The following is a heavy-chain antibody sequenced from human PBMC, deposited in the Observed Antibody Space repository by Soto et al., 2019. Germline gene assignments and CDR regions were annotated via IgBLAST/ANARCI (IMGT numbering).Heavy chain of an antibody. D-gene: IGHD2-15*01. J-gene: IGHJ6*03. CDR2: MNPNSGNT. CDR3: ARGPEDIVVVVADFGMDV. CDR1: GYTFTSYD. V-gene: IGHV1-8*01. Sequence: ASVKVSCKASGYTFTSYDINWVRQATGQGLEWMGWMNPNSGNTGYAQKFQGRVTMTRNTSISTAYMELSSLRSEDTAVYYCARGPEDIVVVVADFGMDVWGKGTTVTVSS.